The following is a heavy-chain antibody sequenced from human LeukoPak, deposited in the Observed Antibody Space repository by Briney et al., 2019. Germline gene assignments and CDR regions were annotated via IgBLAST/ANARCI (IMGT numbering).Heavy chain of an antibody. CDR2: IYYSGST. J-gene: IGHJ6*02. CDR1: VCSISSGCNY. CDR3: ARDYGGDYYYYGMDV. Sequence: PSQSLSLTCTVPVCSISSGCNYWSWIRQHPGKGLEWIGYIYYSGSTYYNPSLKSRVTISVDTSKNQFSLKLSSATAADTAVYYCARDYGGDYYYYGMDVWGQGTTVTVSS. D-gene: IGHD4-23*01. V-gene: IGHV4-31*03.